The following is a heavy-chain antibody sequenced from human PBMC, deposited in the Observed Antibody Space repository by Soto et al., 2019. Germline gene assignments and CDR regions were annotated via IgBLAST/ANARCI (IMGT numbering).Heavy chain of an antibody. V-gene: IGHV1-69*13. CDR1: GGTFSSYA. D-gene: IGHD4-17*01. CDR3: ARGRSGYGYFDY. CDR2: IIPIFGTA. Sequence: GASVKVSCKASGGTFSSYAISWVRQAPVQGLEWMGGIIPIFGTANYAQKFQGRVTITADESTSTAYMELSSLRSEDTAVYYCARGRSGYGYFDYWGQGTLVTVSS. J-gene: IGHJ4*02.